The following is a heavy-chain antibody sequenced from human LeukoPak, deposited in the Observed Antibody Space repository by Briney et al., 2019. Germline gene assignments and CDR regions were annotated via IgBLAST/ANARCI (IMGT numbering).Heavy chain of an antibody. D-gene: IGHD1-7*01. CDR3: ARDLGSGTPLDC. J-gene: IGHJ4*02. V-gene: IGHV3-74*01. CDR1: GFSFSSYW. Sequence: GGSLRLSCEASGFSFSSYWMHWVRHAPGEGPVWVSLIRSDGTSTSYADSVKGRFTISRDNAKNTVYLQMNSLRAEDTAVYYCARDLGSGTPLDCRGQGTLVTVSS. CDR2: IRSDGTST.